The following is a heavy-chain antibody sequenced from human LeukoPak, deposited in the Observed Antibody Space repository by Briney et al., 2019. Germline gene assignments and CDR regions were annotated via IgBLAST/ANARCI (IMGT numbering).Heavy chain of an antibody. Sequence: PSETLSLTCTVSGGSISSSSYSWGRIRQPPGKGLEWIGSIYYSGSTYYNPSLKSRVTISVDTSKNQFSLKLSSVTAADTAVYYCARLASPHYYDSSGYYLWYFDYWGQGTLVTVSS. CDR1: GGSISSSSYS. J-gene: IGHJ4*02. CDR3: ARLASPHYYDSSGYYLWYFDY. D-gene: IGHD3-22*01. CDR2: IYYSGST. V-gene: IGHV4-39*01.